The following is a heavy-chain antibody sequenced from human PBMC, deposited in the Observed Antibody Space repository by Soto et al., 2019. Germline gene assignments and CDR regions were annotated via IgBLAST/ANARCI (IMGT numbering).Heavy chain of an antibody. CDR1: GYTFTSYA. CDR3: ARGSSSGYWFDP. V-gene: IGHV1-3*01. D-gene: IGHD6-19*01. J-gene: IGHJ5*02. CDR2: INAGNGNT. Sequence: QVQLVQSGAEVKKPGASVKVSCKASGYTFTSYAMHWVRQAPGQRLEWMGWINAGNGNTKYSQKFQGRVTITRDTSASTAYMELSSLRSEDTAVYYCARGSSSGYWFDPWGQGTLVTVSS.